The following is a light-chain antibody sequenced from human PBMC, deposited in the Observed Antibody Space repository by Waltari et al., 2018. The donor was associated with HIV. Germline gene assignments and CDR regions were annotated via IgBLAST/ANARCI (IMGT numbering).Light chain of an antibody. CDR2: DSN. V-gene: IGLV1-51*01. CDR3: GTWDSSLSAWV. J-gene: IGLJ3*02. Sequence: QSVLPQPPPESAAPPQKVTISCSRSSTNIVNNYLTRYQQLPGTAPKLLIYDSNKRPSGIPDRFSGSKSGTSGTLAITGLQTGDEADYYCGTWDSSLSAWVFGGGTKLTVL. CDR1: STNIVNNY.